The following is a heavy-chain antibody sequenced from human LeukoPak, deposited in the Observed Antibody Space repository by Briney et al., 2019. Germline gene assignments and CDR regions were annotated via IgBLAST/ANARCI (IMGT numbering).Heavy chain of an antibody. D-gene: IGHD4-23*01. J-gene: IGHJ3*02. CDR1: GGSIRSSSYY. CDR3: ARAYGGNSGGYDAFDI. V-gene: IGHV4-39*01. CDR2: IYCSGIT. Sequence: SETLSLTCNVSGGSIRSSSYYWGWIRQPPGKGLEWIGTIYCSGITCCNPSLKSRVTISVDTSKNQFSLKLSSVTAADTAVYYCARAYGGNSGGYDAFDIWGQGTMVTVSS.